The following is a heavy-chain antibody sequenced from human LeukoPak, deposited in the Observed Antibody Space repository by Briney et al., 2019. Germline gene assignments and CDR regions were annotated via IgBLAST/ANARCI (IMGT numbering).Heavy chain of an antibody. CDR1: GGSFSGYY. Sequence: SETLSLTCAVCGGSFSGYYWSWIRQPPGKGLEWIGEINHSGSTNYNPSLKSRVTISVDTSKNQFSLKLSSVTAADTAVYYCAGGGTLTRNDYWGQGTLVTVSS. CDR3: AGGGTLTRNDY. J-gene: IGHJ4*02. CDR2: INHSGST. D-gene: IGHD1-1*01. V-gene: IGHV4-34*01.